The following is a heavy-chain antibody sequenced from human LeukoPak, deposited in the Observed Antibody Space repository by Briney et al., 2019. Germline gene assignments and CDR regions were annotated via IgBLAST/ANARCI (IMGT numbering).Heavy chain of an antibody. J-gene: IGHJ1*01. CDR3: ARGEDSYGEHDAEYFHH. CDR2: IYYSGST. V-gene: IGHV4-59*01. Sequence: SETLSLTCTVSGGSISSYYWSWIRQPPGKGLEWIGYIYYSGSTNYNPSLKGRVTISVDTSKNQFSLKLSSVTAADTAVYYCARGEDSYGEHDAEYFHHWGQGTLVTVSS. CDR1: GGSISSYY. D-gene: IGHD5-18*01.